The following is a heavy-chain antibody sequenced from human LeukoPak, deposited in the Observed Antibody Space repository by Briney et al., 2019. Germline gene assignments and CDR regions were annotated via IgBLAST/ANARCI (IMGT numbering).Heavy chain of an antibody. Sequence: VASVKVSCKASGYTFTSYGISWVRQAPGQGLEWMGWISANDGNTDYPQKLQGRVTMTTDTSTSTAYMESRSLRSDDTAVYYCARESHVTREDYWGQGTLVTVSS. CDR1: GYTFTSYG. CDR3: ARESHVTREDY. V-gene: IGHV1-18*01. CDR2: ISANDGNT. D-gene: IGHD3-10*01. J-gene: IGHJ4*02.